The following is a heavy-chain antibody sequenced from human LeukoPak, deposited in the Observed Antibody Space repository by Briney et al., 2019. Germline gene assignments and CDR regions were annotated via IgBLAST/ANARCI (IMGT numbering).Heavy chain of an antibody. CDR1: GGSFSGYY. D-gene: IGHD6-6*01. V-gene: IGHV4-34*01. CDR3: ARDQSSYTSSSYFDP. J-gene: IGHJ5*02. Sequence: SETLSLTCAVYGGSFSGYYWSWIRQPPGKGLEWIGEINHSGSTNYNPSLKSRVTISVDTTKNQFSLKLSSVTAADTAVYYCARDQSSYTSSSYFDPWGQGALVTVSS. CDR2: INHSGST.